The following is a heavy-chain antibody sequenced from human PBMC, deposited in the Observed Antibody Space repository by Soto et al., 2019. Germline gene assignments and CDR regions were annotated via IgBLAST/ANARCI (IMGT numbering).Heavy chain of an antibody. J-gene: IGHJ4*02. Sequence: QLQLQESGPGLVKPSETLSLTCSVSGGSVTSSAYYWGWIRQPPGKGLDWIGTLYYGGRPFYNPSLKSRVTISVDTSKNQFSLNLSSVTAADTAIYYCAGQSKLDKFDYWGQGTLVAVSS. CDR3: AGQSKLDKFDY. V-gene: IGHV4-39*01. CDR2: LYYGGRP. CDR1: GGSVTSSAYY. D-gene: IGHD2-2*03.